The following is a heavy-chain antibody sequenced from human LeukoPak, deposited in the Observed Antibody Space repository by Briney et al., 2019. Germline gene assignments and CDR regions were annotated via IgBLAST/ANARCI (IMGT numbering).Heavy chain of an antibody. V-gene: IGHV4-34*01. CDR2: INHSGST. CDR1: GGSFSGYY. D-gene: IGHD2-2*01. CDR3: ARRDVVPAARSLYYYYYYYMDV. Sequence: SETLSLTCAVYGGSFSGYYWSWLRQPPGKGLEWIGEINHSGSTNYNPSLKSRVTISVDTSKNQFSLKLSSVTAADTAVYYCARRDVVPAARSLYYYYYYYMDVWGKGTTVTISS. J-gene: IGHJ6*03.